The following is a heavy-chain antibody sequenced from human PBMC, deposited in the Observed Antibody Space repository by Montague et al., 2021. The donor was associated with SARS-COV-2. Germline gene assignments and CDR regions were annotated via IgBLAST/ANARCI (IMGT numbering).Heavy chain of an antibody. D-gene: IGHD2-15*01. CDR3: SRHPPGRARDEY. CDR2: IHFSGST. V-gene: IGHV4-59*08. J-gene: IGHJ4*02. CDR1: DGSISHYY. Sequence: SETLSLTCTVSDGSISHYYWNWIRQPPGKGLEWIGYIHFSGSTNYNPSLKSRVAISLDSSENQFSLKLSSVTAADTAVYYCSRHPPGRARDEYWGQGILVTVSS.